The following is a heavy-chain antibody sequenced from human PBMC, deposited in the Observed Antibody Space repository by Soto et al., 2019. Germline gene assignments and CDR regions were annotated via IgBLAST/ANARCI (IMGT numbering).Heavy chain of an antibody. D-gene: IGHD2-15*01. J-gene: IGHJ4*02. CDR1: GYTFTSYY. V-gene: IGHV1-46*01. Sequence: ASVKVSCKASGYTFTSYYMHWVRQAPGQGLEWMGIINPSGGSTSYAQKFQGRVTMTRDTSTSTVYMELSSLRSEDTAVYYCARPPLYCSGGSCDEGDDYWGQGTLVTVSS. CDR3: ARPPLYCSGGSCDEGDDY. CDR2: INPSGGST.